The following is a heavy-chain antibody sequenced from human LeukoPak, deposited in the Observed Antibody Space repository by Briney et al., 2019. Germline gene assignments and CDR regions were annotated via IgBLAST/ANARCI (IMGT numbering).Heavy chain of an antibody. CDR2: INHSGST. D-gene: IGHD6-19*01. CDR3: ARALIVSIAVAGKARGYFDL. V-gene: IGHV4-34*01. Sequence: PSETLSLTCAVYGGSFSGYYWSWIRQPPGKGLEWIGEINHSGSTNYNPSLKSPVTISVDTSKNQFSLKLSSVTAADTAVYYCARALIVSIAVAGKARGYFDLWGRGTLVTVSS. CDR1: GGSFSGYY. J-gene: IGHJ2*01.